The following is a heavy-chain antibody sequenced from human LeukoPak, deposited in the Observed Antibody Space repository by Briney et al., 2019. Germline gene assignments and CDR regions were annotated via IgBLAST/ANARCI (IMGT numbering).Heavy chain of an antibody. D-gene: IGHD3-22*01. CDR1: GFTFSSYW. J-gene: IGHJ4*02. Sequence: GGSLRLSCAASGFTFSSYWMHWVRQAPGKGLVWVSRINSDGSSTSYADSVKGRFTISRDNAKNTLYLQMNSLRAEDTAVYYCASVPNWAYYYDSSGYWSWSQGTLVTVSS. CDR3: ASVPNWAYYYDSSGYWS. CDR2: INSDGSST. V-gene: IGHV3-74*01.